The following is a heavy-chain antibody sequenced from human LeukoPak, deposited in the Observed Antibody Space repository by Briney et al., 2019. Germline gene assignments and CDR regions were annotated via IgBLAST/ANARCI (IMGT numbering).Heavy chain of an antibody. CDR3: ARDTWPKLGYCSGGSCLDAFDI. CDR1: GGSISSYY. D-gene: IGHD2-15*01. Sequence: SETLSLTCTVSGGSISSYYWSWIRQPAGKGLGWIGRIYTSGSTNYNPSLKSRVTMSVDTSKNQFSLKLSSVTAADTAVYYCARDTWPKLGYCSGGSCLDAFDIWGQGTMVTVSS. J-gene: IGHJ3*02. V-gene: IGHV4-4*07. CDR2: IYTSGST.